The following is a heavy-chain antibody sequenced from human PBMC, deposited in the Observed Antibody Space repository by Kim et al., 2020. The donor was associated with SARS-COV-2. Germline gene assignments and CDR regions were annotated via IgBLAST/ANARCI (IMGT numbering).Heavy chain of an antibody. D-gene: IGHD1-26*01. Sequence: NYAQNFRGRVSITADESTSTAYMELSSLRSEDTAVYYCARDRGAGSYLFDYWGQGTLVTVSS. J-gene: IGHJ4*02. V-gene: IGHV1-69*01. CDR3: ARDRGAGSYLFDY.